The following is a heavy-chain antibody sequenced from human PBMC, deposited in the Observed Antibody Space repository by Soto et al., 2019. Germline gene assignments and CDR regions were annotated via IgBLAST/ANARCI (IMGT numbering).Heavy chain of an antibody. CDR1: GLTFSTFA. D-gene: IGHD3-22*01. Sequence: GGSLRLCCATSGLTFSTFALRLVRQVPGRAVESVSTISGSGGSTYYADSVKGRFTISRDNSKNTLFLQMNSLRAEDTAVYYCAKDLRGRLSGYRRGMFVPRPFDYWGQGNLVTVSS. CDR3: AKDLRGRLSGYRRGMFVPRPFDY. J-gene: IGHJ4*02. CDR2: ISGSGGST. V-gene: IGHV3-23*01.